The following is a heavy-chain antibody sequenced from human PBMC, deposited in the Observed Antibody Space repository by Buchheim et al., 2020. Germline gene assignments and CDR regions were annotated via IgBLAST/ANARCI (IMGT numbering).Heavy chain of an antibody. J-gene: IGHJ6*02. D-gene: IGHD2-2*02. CDR3: ARELVYCSSTSCYTTVPSSTGDYYYYGMDV. CDR2: IYYSGST. CDR1: GGSISSGGYY. V-gene: IGHV4-31*03. Sequence: QVQLQESGPGLVKPSQTLSLTCTVSGGSISSGGYYWSWIRQHPGKGLEWIGYIYYSGSTYYNPSLKSRVTISVDTSKNQFSLKLSSVTAADTAVYYCARELVYCSSTSCYTTVPSSTGDYYYYGMDVWGQGTT.